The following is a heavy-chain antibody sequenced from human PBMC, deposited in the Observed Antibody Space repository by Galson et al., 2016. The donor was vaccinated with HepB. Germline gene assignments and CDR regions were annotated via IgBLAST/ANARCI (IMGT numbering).Heavy chain of an antibody. CDR1: GGSVRSGSDY. D-gene: IGHD3-22*01. CDR3: ARESLGPYYGSDASGWFDP. V-gene: IGHV4-61*01. J-gene: IGHJ5*02. Sequence: ETLSLTCSVSGGSVRSGSDYWTWIRQPPGKGLEWIGYIFYSGSTHSNPSLKSRVTMSVDTSKNQFSLRLTSVTAADTAVYYCARESLGPYYGSDASGWFDPWGQGTLVTVSS. CDR2: IFYSGST.